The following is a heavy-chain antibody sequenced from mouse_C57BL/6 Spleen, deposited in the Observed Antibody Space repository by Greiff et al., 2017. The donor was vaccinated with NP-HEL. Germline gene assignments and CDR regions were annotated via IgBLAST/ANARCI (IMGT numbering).Heavy chain of an antibody. V-gene: IGHV1-69*01. CDR1: GYTFTSYW. J-gene: IGHJ4*01. CDR3: ASQLMLDAMDY. CDR2: IDPSDSYT. Sequence: QVQLQQPGAELVMPGASVKLSCKASGYTFTSYWMHWVKQRPGQGLEWIGEIDPSDSYTNYNQKFKGKSTLTVDKSSSTAYMQLSSLTSEDAAVYFYASQLMLDAMDYWGQGTSVTVAS. D-gene: IGHD3-2*02.